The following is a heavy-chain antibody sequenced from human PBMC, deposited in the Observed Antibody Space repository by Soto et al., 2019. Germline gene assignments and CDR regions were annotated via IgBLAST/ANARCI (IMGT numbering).Heavy chain of an antibody. D-gene: IGHD3-22*01. CDR2: IYWDDDD. CDR1: GFSLNTYGVG. J-gene: IGHJ3*01. V-gene: IGHV2-5*02. Sequence: QITLKESGPTVVKATQTLTLTCTFSGFSLNTYGVGVAWIRQPPGKALEWLALIYWDDDDRYSPSLRSRLTITKYPSKTQVVLTSTNMDPMDTATYYCAHRRKDSGSHTAFDVWGQGTMVTVSS. CDR3: AHRRKDSGSHTAFDV.